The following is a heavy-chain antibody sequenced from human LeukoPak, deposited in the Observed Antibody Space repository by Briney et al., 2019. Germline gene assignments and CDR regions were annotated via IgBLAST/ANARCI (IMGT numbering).Heavy chain of an antibody. CDR2: IYYSGST. J-gene: IGHJ4*02. Sequence: PSETLSLTCTVSGGSISSYFWSWIRQPPGKGLEWIGYIYYSGSTNYNPSLKSRVTMSVDTSKNQFSLKLSSVTAADTAVYYCAGIDRAVAGTIDYWGQGTLVTVSS. CDR3: AGIDRAVAGTIDY. D-gene: IGHD6-19*01. CDR1: GGSISSYF. V-gene: IGHV4-59*08.